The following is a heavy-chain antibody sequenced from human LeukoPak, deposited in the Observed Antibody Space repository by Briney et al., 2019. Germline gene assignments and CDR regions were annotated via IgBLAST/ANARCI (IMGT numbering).Heavy chain of an antibody. J-gene: IGHJ4*02. Sequence: ASVKVSCKASGYTFTGYYMHWVRRAPGQGLEWMGWINPNSGGTNYAQKFQGRVTMTRDTSISTAYMELSRLRSDDTAVYYCARVSRETVTGFDYWGQGTLVTVSS. V-gene: IGHV1-2*02. CDR2: INPNSGGT. CDR3: ARVSRETVTGFDY. D-gene: IGHD4-17*01. CDR1: GYTFTGYY.